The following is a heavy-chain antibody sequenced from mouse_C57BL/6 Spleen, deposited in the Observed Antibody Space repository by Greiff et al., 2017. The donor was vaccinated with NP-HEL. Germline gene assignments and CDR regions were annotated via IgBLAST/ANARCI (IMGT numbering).Heavy chain of an antibody. Sequence: VQLQQPGAELVMPGASVKLSCKASGYTFTSYWMHWVKQRPGQGLEWIGEIDPSDSYTNYNQKLKGKSTLTVDKSSRTAYMQLSSLTSEDSAVYYCAKGYINDIDDWGQGTTVTVSS. CDR3: AKGYINDIDD. CDR1: GYTFTSYW. J-gene: IGHJ2*01. CDR2: IDPSDSYT. V-gene: IGHV1-69*01. D-gene: IGHD3-1*01.